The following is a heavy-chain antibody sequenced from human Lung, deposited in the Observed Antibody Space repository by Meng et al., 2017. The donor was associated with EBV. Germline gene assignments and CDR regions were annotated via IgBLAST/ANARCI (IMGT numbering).Heavy chain of an antibody. J-gene: IGHJ4*02. CDR1: GGSISISNW. Sequence: QWQLPEAGPGLVKPSGPPSLTCAVSGGSISISNWWSWVRQPPGKGLEWIGEIYHSGSTNYNPSLKSRVTISVDKSKNQFSLNLSSVTAADTAVYYCARVGQWLPIDYWGQGTLVTVSS. V-gene: IGHV4-4*02. CDR2: IYHSGST. CDR3: ARVGQWLPIDY. D-gene: IGHD6-19*01.